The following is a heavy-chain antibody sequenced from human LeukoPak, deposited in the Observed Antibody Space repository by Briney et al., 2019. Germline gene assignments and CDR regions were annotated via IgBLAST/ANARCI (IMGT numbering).Heavy chain of an antibody. CDR1: GFTFSSYA. CDR3: AKVPVFSLTISEVVTDDAFAI. CDR2: ISGSGGST. D-gene: IGHD3-3*01. J-gene: IGHJ3*02. Sequence: GGSLRLSCAASGFTFSSYAMSWVRQAPGKGLEWVSAISGSGGSTYYADSEKGRFTISRDNSKNTLYLQMNSLRAEDTAVYYCAKVPVFSLTISEVVTDDAFAIWGQGTIVTVSS. V-gene: IGHV3-23*01.